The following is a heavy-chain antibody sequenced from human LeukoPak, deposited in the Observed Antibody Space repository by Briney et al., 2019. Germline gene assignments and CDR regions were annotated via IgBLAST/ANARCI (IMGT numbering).Heavy chain of an antibody. V-gene: IGHV1-69*04. D-gene: IGHD5-24*01. CDR1: GYTFTGYY. CDR2: IIPILGIA. Sequence: SVKVSCKASGYTFTGYYMHWVRQAPGQGLEWMGRIIPILGIANYAQKFQGRVTITADKSTSTAYMELSSLRSEDTAVYYCARVKHTLVGPGFYVEMATMGDGMDVWGQGTTVTVSS. CDR3: ARVKHTLVGPGFYVEMATMGDGMDV. J-gene: IGHJ6*02.